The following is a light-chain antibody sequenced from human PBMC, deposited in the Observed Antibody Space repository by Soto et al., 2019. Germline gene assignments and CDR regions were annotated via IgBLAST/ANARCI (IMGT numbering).Light chain of an antibody. CDR2: MTN. J-gene: IGLJ3*02. Sequence: QSVLTQPPSASGTPGQTVTISCSGGWYNIGKNLGHWYQQFPGTAPKLLIYMTNQRPSGVPDRFSGSKSGSSASLAVSGLRSEDEAVYYCAAWDDSLRAWVFGGGTTLTVL. CDR3: AAWDDSLRAWV. V-gene: IGLV1-47*01. CDR1: WYNIGKNL.